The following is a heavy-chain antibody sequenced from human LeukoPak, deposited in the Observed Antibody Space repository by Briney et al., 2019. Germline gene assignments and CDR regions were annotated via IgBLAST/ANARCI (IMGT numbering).Heavy chain of an antibody. V-gene: IGHV4-59*02. D-gene: IGHD6-19*01. CDR1: GGSVSSDY. Sequence: SETLSLTCTVSGGSVSSDYWSWLRQSPGTGLEWRGYIYYPTTTKYNPSLKSRVTMSLDTSTNHYSLDLTSVTGADTAVYFCATGHSSGWFDYWGQGTLVTVSS. CDR2: IYYPTTT. J-gene: IGHJ4*02. CDR3: ATGHSSGWFDY.